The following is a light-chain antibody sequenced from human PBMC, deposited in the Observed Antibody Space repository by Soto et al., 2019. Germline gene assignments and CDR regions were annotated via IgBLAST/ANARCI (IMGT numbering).Light chain of an antibody. CDR3: QQYNNWPPIT. CDR1: QYISNA. Sequence: EIVMTQSPATLSVSPGERVSLSCRASQYISNALAWYQQKPGQAPRLLIYDASNRATGIPARFSGSGSGTDFTLTISRLEPEDFAVYYCQQYNNWPPITFGQGTRLEIK. CDR2: DAS. V-gene: IGKV3D-15*01. J-gene: IGKJ5*01.